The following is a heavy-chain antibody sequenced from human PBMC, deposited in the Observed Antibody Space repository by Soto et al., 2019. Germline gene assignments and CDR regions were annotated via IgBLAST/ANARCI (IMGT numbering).Heavy chain of an antibody. CDR2: VYYRGRS. V-gene: IGHV4-39*01. CDR3: VSQRTSVLTQAYFDY. CDR1: GGSVSNSNYY. D-gene: IGHD2-8*01. Sequence: SETLSLTCTVSGGSVSNSNYYWGWIRRSPGKGLEWIGSVYYRGRSYSKSSVKSRVTISVDTSKNQFSLNLNSVTASDTAVYFCVSQRTSVLTQAYFDYWGPGALVTVSS. J-gene: IGHJ4*02.